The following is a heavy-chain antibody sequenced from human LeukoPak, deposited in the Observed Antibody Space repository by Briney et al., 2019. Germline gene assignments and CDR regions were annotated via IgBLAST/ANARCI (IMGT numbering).Heavy chain of an antibody. Sequence: SETLSLTCTVSGGSISSYHWSWIRQPAGKGLEWIGRIYTSGSTNYNPSLKSRVTMSVDTSKNQFSLKLSSVTAADTAVYYCARDRYSNYANDAFDIWGQGTMVTVSS. J-gene: IGHJ3*02. CDR2: IYTSGST. CDR1: GGSISSYH. D-gene: IGHD4-11*01. CDR3: ARDRYSNYANDAFDI. V-gene: IGHV4-4*07.